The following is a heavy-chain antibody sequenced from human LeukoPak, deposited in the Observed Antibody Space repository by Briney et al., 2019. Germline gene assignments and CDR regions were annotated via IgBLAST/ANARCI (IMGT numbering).Heavy chain of an antibody. Sequence: SETLSLTCTVFGGSISSSSYYWGWIRQPPGKGLEWIGSIYYSGSTYYNPSLKSRVTISVDTSKNQFSLKLSSVTAADTAVYYCARAGYYDSSLPALNWFDPWGQGTLVTVSS. CDR1: GGSISSSSYY. V-gene: IGHV4-39*01. CDR3: ARAGYYDSSLPALNWFDP. J-gene: IGHJ5*02. D-gene: IGHD3-22*01. CDR2: IYYSGST.